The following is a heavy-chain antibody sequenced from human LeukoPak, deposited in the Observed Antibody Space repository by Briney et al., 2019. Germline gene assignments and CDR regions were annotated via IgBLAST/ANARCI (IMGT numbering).Heavy chain of an antibody. CDR2: IYTSGST. D-gene: IGHD6-13*01. V-gene: IGHV4-4*07. Sequence: PSETLSLTCTVSGGSISSYYWSWIRQPAGKGLGWIGRIYTSGSTNYNPSLKSRVTMSVDTSKNQFSLKLSSVTAADTAVYYCARDVAAAGLGDDAFDIWGQGTMVTVSS. CDR3: ARDVAAAGLGDDAFDI. J-gene: IGHJ3*02. CDR1: GGSISSYY.